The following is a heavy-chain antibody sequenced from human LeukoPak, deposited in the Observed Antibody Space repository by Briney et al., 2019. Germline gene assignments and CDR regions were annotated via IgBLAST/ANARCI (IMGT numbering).Heavy chain of an antibody. CDR3: GRTRFSNIGVELRDYYYYYMDV. J-gene: IGHJ6*03. CDR2: IIPFIDTA. Sequence: AASAKVSCKASGGTFSNYAISWVRQAPGQGLEWMGGIIPFIDTANYAQKLQGRVTITADESTSTAYMELSSLRSEDTAVYYCGRTRFSNIGVELRDYYYYYMDVWGKGTTVTVSS. CDR1: GGTFSNYA. D-gene: IGHD1-7*01. V-gene: IGHV1-69*13.